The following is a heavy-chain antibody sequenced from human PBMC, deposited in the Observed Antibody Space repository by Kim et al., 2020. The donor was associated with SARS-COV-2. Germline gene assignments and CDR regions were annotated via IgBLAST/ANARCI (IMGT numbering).Heavy chain of an antibody. D-gene: IGHD5-12*01. J-gene: IGHJ4*02. Sequence: YAQGFTGRFVFSLDTSVSTAYLQISSLKAEDTAVYYCARDGDIVATIAHYWGQGTLVTVSS. V-gene: IGHV7-4-1*02. CDR3: ARDGDIVATIAHY.